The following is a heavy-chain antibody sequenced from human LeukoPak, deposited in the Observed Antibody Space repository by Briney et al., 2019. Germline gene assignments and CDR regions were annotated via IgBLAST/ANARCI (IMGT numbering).Heavy chain of an antibody. V-gene: IGHV3-23*01. CDR3: ARFSCNPVAARCDYYYGMDV. CDR2: ISGSGGST. D-gene: IGHD2-15*01. CDR1: GFTFSSYA. Sequence: GGSLRLSCAASGFTFSSYAMSWVRQAPGKGLEWVSAISGSGGSTYYADSVKGRFTISRDNSKNTLYLQMNSLRAEDTAVYYCARFSCNPVAARCDYYYGMDVWGQGTTVTVSS. J-gene: IGHJ6*02.